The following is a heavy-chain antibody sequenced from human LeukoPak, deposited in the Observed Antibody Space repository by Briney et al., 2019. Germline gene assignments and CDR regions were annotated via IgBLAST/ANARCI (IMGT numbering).Heavy chain of an antibody. CDR2: IKPDGSDK. CDR1: EFTFSSYW. J-gene: IGHJ6*02. V-gene: IGHV3-7*01. Sequence: PGGSLRLSCAASEFTFSSYWMNWVRQAPGKGLEWVANIKPDGSDKYYVDSVKGRFTISRDNAKNSLYLQMNSLRAEDTAVYYRARAYNALDVWGQGTTVTVSS. CDR3: ARAYNALDV.